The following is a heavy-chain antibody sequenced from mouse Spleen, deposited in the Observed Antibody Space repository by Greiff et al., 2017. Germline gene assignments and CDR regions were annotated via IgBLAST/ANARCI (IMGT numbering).Heavy chain of an antibody. CDR1: GYTFTTYP. CDR2: FHPYNDDT. V-gene: IGHV1-47*01. J-gene: IGHJ4*01. CDR3: ASGDYYGSGGYAMDY. Sequence: VQLQQSGAELVKPGASVKMSCKASGYTFTTYPIEWMKQNHGKSLEWIGNFHPYNDDTKYNEKFKGKATLTVEKSSSTVYLELSRLTSDDSAVYYCASGDYYGSGGYAMDYWGQGTSVTVSS. D-gene: IGHD1-2*01.